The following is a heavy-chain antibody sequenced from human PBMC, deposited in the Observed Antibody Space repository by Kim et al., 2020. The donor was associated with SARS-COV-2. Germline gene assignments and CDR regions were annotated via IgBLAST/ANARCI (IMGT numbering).Heavy chain of an antibody. J-gene: IGHJ6*02. CDR1: GFTFSTYS. D-gene: IGHD4-17*01. CDR3: ARRTAVTTRTGGAMDG. CDR2: IDTASSYI. Sequence: GGSLRLSCATSGFTFSTYSVNWVRQAPGKGLEWVSYIDTASSYIYYADSVKGRFTVSRDNAKNSLYLQMNSLRDEDTAVYYCARRTAVTTRTGGAMDGWGQASTVTVSS. V-gene: IGHV3-48*02.